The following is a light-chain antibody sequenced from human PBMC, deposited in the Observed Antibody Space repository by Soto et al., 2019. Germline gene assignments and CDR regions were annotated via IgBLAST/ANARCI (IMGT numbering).Light chain of an antibody. CDR1: ETINNY. V-gene: IGKV1-39*01. CDR2: AAS. CDR3: QQSYTTPWT. J-gene: IGKJ1*01. Sequence: DIRMTQSPSSLSVSVGDGVTITCRASETINNYLNWYQQKPGRAPKLLIHAASTLQSGVPSRFRGSGSGTDFTLTISSLQPEGFATYSCQQSYTTPWTFGLGTRVEI.